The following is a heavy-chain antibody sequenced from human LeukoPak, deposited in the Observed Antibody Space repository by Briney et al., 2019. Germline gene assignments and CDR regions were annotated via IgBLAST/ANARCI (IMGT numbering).Heavy chain of an antibody. Sequence: PGGSLRLSCAASGFTFTNNWMSWVRQAPGKGLEWVANIKSGGSEKYYVDSVEGRFTISRDNAKNTVSLQIDSLRGEDTAAYYCVRALGSPTADHWGQGTLVTVSS. CDR2: IKSGGSEK. CDR1: GFTFTNNW. J-gene: IGHJ4*02. V-gene: IGHV3-7*01. D-gene: IGHD3-16*01. CDR3: VRALGSPTADH.